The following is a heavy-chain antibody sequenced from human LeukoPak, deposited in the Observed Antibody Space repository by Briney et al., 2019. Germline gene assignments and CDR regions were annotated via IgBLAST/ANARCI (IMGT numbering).Heavy chain of an antibody. CDR1: GFTFSSYA. CDR3: ARRLRDYGMDV. CDR2: ISYDGSNK. V-gene: IGHV3-30-3*01. J-gene: IGHJ6*02. Sequence: PGGSLRLSCAASGFTFSSYAMHWVRQAPGKGLEWVAVISYDGSNKYYADSVKGRFTISRDNSKNMLYLQMNSLRAEDTAVYYCARRLRDYGMDVWGQGTTVTVSS.